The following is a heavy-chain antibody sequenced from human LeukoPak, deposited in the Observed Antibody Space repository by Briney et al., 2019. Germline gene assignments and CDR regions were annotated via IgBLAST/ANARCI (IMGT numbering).Heavy chain of an antibody. J-gene: IGHJ4*02. CDR2: ISTSSSYI. CDR3: ARVYQGVSLFDGIDY. D-gene: IGHD3-10*01. Sequence: PGGSLRLSCTASGFTFSSYSMNWVHQAPGKGLEWVSSISTSSSYINYADSVKGRFTISRDNAKKSLYLQMNSLRAEDTAVYYCARVYQGVSLFDGIDYWGQGTLVTVSS. V-gene: IGHV3-21*01. CDR1: GFTFSSYS.